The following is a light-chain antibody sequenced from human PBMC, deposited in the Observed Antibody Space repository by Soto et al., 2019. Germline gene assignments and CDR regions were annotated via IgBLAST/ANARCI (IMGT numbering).Light chain of an antibody. Sequence: TQSPGTLSLSPGERATLSCRASQIVSTSYLAWYQQKPGKIPNLLIYAASTLQAGVPSRFSGSGSGTDFTLTISSLQPEDVAAYYCQKYNSAPLTFGGGTKVEIK. V-gene: IGKV1-27*01. CDR3: QKYNSAPLT. CDR2: AAS. J-gene: IGKJ4*01. CDR1: QIVSTSY.